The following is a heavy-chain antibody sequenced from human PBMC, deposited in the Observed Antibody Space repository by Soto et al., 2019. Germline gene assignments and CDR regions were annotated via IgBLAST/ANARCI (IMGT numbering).Heavy chain of an antibody. CDR2: ISGSGGST. J-gene: IGHJ4*02. D-gene: IGHD1-26*01. CDR3: AKDPQWELSYFDY. Sequence: EVQLLESGGGLVQPGGSLGLSCAASGFTFSSYAMSWVRQAPGKGLEWVSAISGSGGSTYYADSVKGRFTISRDNSKNTLYLQMNSLRAEDTAVYYCAKDPQWELSYFDYWGQGTLVTVSS. CDR1: GFTFSSYA. V-gene: IGHV3-23*01.